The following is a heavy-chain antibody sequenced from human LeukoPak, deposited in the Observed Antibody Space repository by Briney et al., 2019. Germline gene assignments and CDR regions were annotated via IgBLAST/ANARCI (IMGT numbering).Heavy chain of an antibody. Sequence: ASVKVSCKASGYTFTSYAMNWVRQAPGQGLEWMGWINTNTGNPTYAQGFTGRFVFSLDTSVSTAYLQISSLKAEDTAVYYCARLLPTYYYDSSGYRDYWGLGTLVTVSS. CDR2: INTNTGNP. CDR1: GYTFTSYA. CDR3: ARLLPTYYYDSSGYRDY. D-gene: IGHD3-22*01. V-gene: IGHV7-4-1*02. J-gene: IGHJ4*02.